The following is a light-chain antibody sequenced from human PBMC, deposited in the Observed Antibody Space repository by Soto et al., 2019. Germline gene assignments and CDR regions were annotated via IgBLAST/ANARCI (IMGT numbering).Light chain of an antibody. CDR1: SSDVGAYNY. J-gene: IGLJ1*01. Sequence: QPVLTQPASVSGSPGQSITISCTGTSSDVGAYNYVSWYQQHPGKAPKFMIYDVTNRPSGVSNRFSGSKSGNTASLTISGLQAEDEADYYCSSYTSSSTLVVFGTGTKLTVL. CDR2: DVT. CDR3: SSYTSSSTLVV. V-gene: IGLV2-14*01.